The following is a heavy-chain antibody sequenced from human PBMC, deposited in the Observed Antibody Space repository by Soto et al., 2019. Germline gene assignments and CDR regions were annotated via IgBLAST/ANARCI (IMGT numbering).Heavy chain of an antibody. CDR1: GGSIISYY. V-gene: IGHV4-59*01. Sequence: PSETLSLTCTVSGGSIISYYWSWIRQPPGKGLEWIGYIYYSGSTNYNPSLKSRVTISVDTSKNQFSLKLSSVTAADTAVYYCARDRGYSYGYDPYYYYGMDVWGQGTTVTVSS. J-gene: IGHJ6*02. CDR2: IYYSGST. CDR3: ARDRGYSYGYDPYYYYGMDV. D-gene: IGHD5-18*01.